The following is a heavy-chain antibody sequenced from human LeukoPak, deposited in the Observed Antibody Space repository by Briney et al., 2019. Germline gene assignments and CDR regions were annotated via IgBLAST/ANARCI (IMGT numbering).Heavy chain of an antibody. D-gene: IGHD3-3*01. V-gene: IGHV3-23*01. J-gene: IGHJ5*02. Sequence: GGSLRLSCAASGFTFSSYAMSWVRQAPGKGLEWVSAISGSGGSTYYADSVKGRFTISRDNSKNTLYLQMNSLRAEDTAVYYCAKRPPDYDFWSGYSNWFDPWGQGTLVTVSS. CDR2: ISGSGGST. CDR1: GFTFSSYA. CDR3: AKRPPDYDFWSGYSNWFDP.